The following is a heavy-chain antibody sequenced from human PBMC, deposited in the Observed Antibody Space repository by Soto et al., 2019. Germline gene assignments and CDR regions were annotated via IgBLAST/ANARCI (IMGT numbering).Heavy chain of an antibody. V-gene: IGHV3-23*01. J-gene: IGHJ4*02. Sequence: EVQVLESGGGLVQPGGSLRLSCAASGFTFSDFAMSWVRQAPGKGLEWVSRIYGGGNGPHYADSVKGRVTISRDNSKNTLYLQMNSLRAEDTAVYYCAKMGGLDTWAYSCDYWGQGTLVPVSS. CDR1: GFTFSDFA. CDR3: AKMGGLDTWAYSCDY. D-gene: IGHD5-18*01. CDR2: IYGGGNGP.